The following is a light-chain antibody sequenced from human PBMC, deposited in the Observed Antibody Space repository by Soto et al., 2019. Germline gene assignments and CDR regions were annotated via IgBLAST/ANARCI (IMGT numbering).Light chain of an antibody. CDR2: ATS. CDR3: QQTYSFPWT. Sequence: DIQMTQSPSSVSASVGDRVTITCRASQGISSWLAWYQQKPGKAPKLLIYATSSVHVGVPSWFRGSGSGTDFTLTISILQPEDFATYYCQQTYSFPWTFGQGTKVEIK. V-gene: IGKV1-12*01. J-gene: IGKJ1*01. CDR1: QGISSW.